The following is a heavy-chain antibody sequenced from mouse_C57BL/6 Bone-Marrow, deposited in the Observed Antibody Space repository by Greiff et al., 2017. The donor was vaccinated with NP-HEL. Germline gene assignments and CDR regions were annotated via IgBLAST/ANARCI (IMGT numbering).Heavy chain of an antibody. CDR3: ARRAYYGSSYVGYFDY. CDR1: GYSFTDYN. CDR2: INPNYGTT. J-gene: IGHJ2*01. V-gene: IGHV1-39*01. D-gene: IGHD1-1*01. Sequence: VQLQQSGPELVKPGASVKISCKASGYSFTDYNMNWVKQSNGKSLEWIGVINPNYGTTSYNQKFKGKATLTVDQSSSAAYMQLNSLTSEDSAVYYCARRAYYGSSYVGYFDYWGQGTTLTVSS.